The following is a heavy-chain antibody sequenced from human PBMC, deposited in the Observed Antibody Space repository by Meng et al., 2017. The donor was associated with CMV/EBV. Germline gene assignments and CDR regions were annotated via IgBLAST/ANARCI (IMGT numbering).Heavy chain of an antibody. J-gene: IGHJ5*02. V-gene: IGHV3-30*02. Sequence: GESLKISCAASGFTFSDYYMTWIRQAPGKGLEWVAFIRYDGSNKYYADSVKGRFTISRDNSKNTLYLQMNSLRAEDTAVYYCAKDHVVVIALPPNWFDPWGQGTLVTVSS. CDR1: GFTFSDYY. CDR3: AKDHVVVIALPPNWFDP. D-gene: IGHD2-21*01. CDR2: IRYDGSNK.